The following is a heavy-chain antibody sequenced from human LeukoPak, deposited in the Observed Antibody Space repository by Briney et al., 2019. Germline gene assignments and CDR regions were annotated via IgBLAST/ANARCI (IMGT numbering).Heavy chain of an antibody. D-gene: IGHD3-10*01. Sequence: ASVKVSCKASGYIFSSNYMHWVRQAPGQGLEWMGIINPSGGSTSYAQKFQGRVAMTRDTSTSTVYMELSSLRSEDTAVYYCARDRNGGTWFGAAQGRFQHWGQGTLVTVSS. CDR3: ARDRNGGTWFGAAQGRFQH. V-gene: IGHV1-46*01. J-gene: IGHJ1*01. CDR1: GYIFSSNY. CDR2: INPSGGST.